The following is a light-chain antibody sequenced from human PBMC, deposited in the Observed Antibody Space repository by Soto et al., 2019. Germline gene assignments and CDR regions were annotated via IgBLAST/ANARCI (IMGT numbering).Light chain of an antibody. Sequence: ALTHPASVSGSPGQSITISCTGTSSDVGSYNLVSWYQQHPGKAPKLMIYEGSKRPSGVSNRSSGSKSGNTASLTISGLQAEDEADYYCCSYAGSSTFFYVLGTGTKVTVL. J-gene: IGLJ1*01. CDR1: SSDVGSYNL. CDR3: CSYAGSSTFFYV. V-gene: IGLV2-23*03. CDR2: EGS.